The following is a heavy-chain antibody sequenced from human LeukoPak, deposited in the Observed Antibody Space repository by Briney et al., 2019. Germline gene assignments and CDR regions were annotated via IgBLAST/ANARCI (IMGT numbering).Heavy chain of an antibody. CDR3: VTKGISSSWYQEAHAEYFQH. CDR2: VYSGGGT. V-gene: IGHV3-53*05. J-gene: IGHJ1*01. D-gene: IGHD6-13*01. Sequence: GGSLRLSCAASGFTVSSNFMSWVRQAPGKGLEWVSVVYSGGGTYYADSVKGRFTISRDSSKNTLFLQMNSLRSEDTAVYYCVTKGISSSWYQEAHAEYFQHWGQGTLVTVSS. CDR1: GFTVSSNF.